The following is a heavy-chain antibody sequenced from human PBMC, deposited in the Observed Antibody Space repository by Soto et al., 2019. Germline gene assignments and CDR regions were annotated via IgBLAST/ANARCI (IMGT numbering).Heavy chain of an antibody. CDR3: ARDGSRSGYYGGIDY. CDR2: IIPIFGTA. Sequence: SVKVSCKASGGTFSSYAISWVRQAPGQGLEWMGGIIPIFGTANYAQKFQGRVTITADESTSTAYMELSSLRSEDTAVYYCARDGSRSGYYGGIDYWGQGTLVTVSS. D-gene: IGHD5-12*01. V-gene: IGHV1-69*13. J-gene: IGHJ4*02. CDR1: GGTFSSYA.